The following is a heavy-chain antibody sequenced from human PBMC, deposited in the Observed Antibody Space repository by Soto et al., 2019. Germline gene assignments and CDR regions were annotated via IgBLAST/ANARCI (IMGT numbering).Heavy chain of an antibody. V-gene: IGHV3-33*01. D-gene: IGHD3-16*01. CDR1: GFTFRIYS. J-gene: IGHJ3*02. CDR3: ARDATFGTKGGSFDI. CDR2: MWYDGTNK. Sequence: QVQLVESGGGVVQPGRSLRLSCAASGFTFRIYSMHWVRQSPGKGLEWVAVMWYDGTNKYYGESVKGRFTISRDNSENTLYLQMNSLRVEDTAVYYCARDATFGTKGGSFDIWGHGTLLTVSS.